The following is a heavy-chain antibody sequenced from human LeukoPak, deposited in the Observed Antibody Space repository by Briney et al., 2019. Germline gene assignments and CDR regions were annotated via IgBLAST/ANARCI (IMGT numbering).Heavy chain of an antibody. J-gene: IGHJ4*02. CDR2: INPNSGGT. CDR3: ARWGGDILTGYSPFDY. CDR1: GYTFTGYY. D-gene: IGHD3-9*01. Sequence: GASVKVSCKASGYTFTGYYMHWVRQAPGQGLEWMGWINPNSGGTNYAQKFQGRVTMTRDASISTAYMELSRLRSDDTAVYYCARWGGDILTGYSPFDYWGQGTLVTVSS. V-gene: IGHV1-2*02.